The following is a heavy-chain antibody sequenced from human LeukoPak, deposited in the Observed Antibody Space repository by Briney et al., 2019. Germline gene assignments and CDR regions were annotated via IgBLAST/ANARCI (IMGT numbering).Heavy chain of an antibody. V-gene: IGHV3-21*04. D-gene: IGHD3-3*01. CDR3: ARDRDSYDFWSGYPLDY. CDR1: GFTFSSYS. J-gene: IGHJ4*02. Sequence: AGSLRLSCAASGFTFSSYSIYWVRQAPGKGLEWVSSISSSSRYINYADSVKGRFTISRDNAKNSLYLQMNSLRAEDTALYYCARDRDSYDFWSGYPLDYWGQGTLVTVSS. CDR2: ISSSSRYI.